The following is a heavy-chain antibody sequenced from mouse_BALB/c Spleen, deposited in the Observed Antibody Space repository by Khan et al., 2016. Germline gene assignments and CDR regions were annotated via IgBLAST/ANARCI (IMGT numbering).Heavy chain of an antibody. J-gene: IGHJ4*01. CDR1: GYSITSDYA. Sequence: EVQLQESGPGLVKPSQSLSLTCTVTGYSITSDYAWNWIRQFPGNKLEWMGYISYSGSTSYNPSLKSRISITRDTSKNQFFLQLNSVTTEDTATYCCGRYYDYDYYAMDYWGQGTSVTVSS. CDR3: GRYYDYDYYAMDY. CDR2: ISYSGST. V-gene: IGHV3-2*02. D-gene: IGHD2-4*01.